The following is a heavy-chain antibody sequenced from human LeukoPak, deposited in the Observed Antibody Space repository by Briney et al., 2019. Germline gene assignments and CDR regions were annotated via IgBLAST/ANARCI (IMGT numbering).Heavy chain of an antibody. D-gene: IGHD1-26*01. J-gene: IGHJ6*03. V-gene: IGHV3-7*01. Sequence: GGSLRLSCAASGFTFSSYWMSWVRQAPGKGLEWVANIKQDGSEKYYVDSVKGRFTISRDNAKTSLYLQMNSLRAEDTAVYYCARARSGSYFDYYYYMDVWGKGTTVTISS. CDR3: ARARSGSYFDYYYYMDV. CDR2: IKQDGSEK. CDR1: GFTFSSYW.